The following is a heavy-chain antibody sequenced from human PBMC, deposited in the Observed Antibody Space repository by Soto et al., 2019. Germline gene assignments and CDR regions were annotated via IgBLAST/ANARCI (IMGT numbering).Heavy chain of an antibody. V-gene: IGHV3-33*01. D-gene: IGHD6-19*01. CDR2: IWYDGSNK. CDR3: ARGKIEVAGTWYHY. CDR1: GFTFTTYV. Sequence: VGSLRLSCAASGFTFTTYVMHWVRQAPGKGLEWVAVIWYDGSNKYFADSVKGRFTISRDNSKNTVYLQMNSLRAEDTAVYYCARGKIEVAGTWYHYWGQ. J-gene: IGHJ4*02.